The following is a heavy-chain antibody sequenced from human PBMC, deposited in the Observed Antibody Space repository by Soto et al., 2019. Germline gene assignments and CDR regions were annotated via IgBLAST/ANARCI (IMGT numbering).Heavy chain of an antibody. CDR1: GFTVSISY. J-gene: IGHJ4*02. V-gene: IGHV3-66*04. CDR3: ARQAPRQAGD. Sequence: GGSLRLSCAGSGFTVSISYMTWVRQVPGKGLEWGSIRYSGGRSYQTVSVKGSLTISTDDSENTLYLQKSSLRAEDTAVYYCARQAPRQAGDWGQGTLVTVSS. CDR2: RYSGGRS. D-gene: IGHD6-13*01.